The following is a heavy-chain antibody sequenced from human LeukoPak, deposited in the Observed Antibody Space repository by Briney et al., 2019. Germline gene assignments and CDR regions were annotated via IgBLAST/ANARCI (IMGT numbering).Heavy chain of an antibody. V-gene: IGHV3-23*01. J-gene: IGHJ4*02. Sequence: GGSLRLSCAASGCTCSSYAMSWVRQAPGKGLEWVSAISGSGGSTYYADSVKGRFTISRDNSKNTLYLQMNSLRAEDTAVYYCAKGGSFYDILTGYLRPYYFDYWGQGTLVTVSS. D-gene: IGHD3-9*01. CDR1: GCTCSSYA. CDR2: ISGSGGST. CDR3: AKGGSFYDILTGYLRPYYFDY.